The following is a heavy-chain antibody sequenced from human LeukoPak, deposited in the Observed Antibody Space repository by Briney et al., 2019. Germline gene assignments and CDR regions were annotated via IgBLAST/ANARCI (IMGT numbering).Heavy chain of an antibody. CDR2: TNHSGST. CDR3: ARGSVPSYYYMDV. Sequence: SETLSLTCAVYGGSFSGYYWSWIRQPPGKGLEWIGETNHSGSTNYNPSLKSRVTISVDTSKNQFSLKLSSVTAADTAVYYCARGSVPSYYYMDVWGKGTTVTVSS. J-gene: IGHJ6*03. CDR1: GGSFSGYY. V-gene: IGHV4-34*01.